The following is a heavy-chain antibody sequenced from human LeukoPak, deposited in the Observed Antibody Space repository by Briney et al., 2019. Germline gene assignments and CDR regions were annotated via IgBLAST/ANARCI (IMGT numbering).Heavy chain of an antibody. V-gene: IGHV3-30-3*01. CDR3: ASGVGYCSGGSCYRDSGFDY. J-gene: IGHJ4*02. Sequence: GRSLRLSCAASGFTFSSYAMHWVRQAPGKGLEWVAVISYDGSNKYYADSVKGRFTISRDNSKNTLYLQMNSLRAEDTAVYYCASGVGYCSGGSCYRDSGFDYWGQGTLVTVSS. D-gene: IGHD2-15*01. CDR2: ISYDGSNK. CDR1: GFTFSSYA.